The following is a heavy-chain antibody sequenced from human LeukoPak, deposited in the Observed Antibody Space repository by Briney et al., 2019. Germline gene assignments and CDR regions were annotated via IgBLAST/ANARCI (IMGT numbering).Heavy chain of an antibody. V-gene: IGHV3-33*01. CDR2: IWYDGSNQ. Sequence: GGSLRLSCAASGFTFSSYAMHWVRQAPGKGLEWVAGIWYDGSNQYYADSVKGRFTLSRDNSKNTLYLQMNSLRAEDTAVYYRARVTYYFDYWGQGTLVTVSS. CDR1: GFTFSSYA. CDR3: ARVTYYFDY. J-gene: IGHJ4*02.